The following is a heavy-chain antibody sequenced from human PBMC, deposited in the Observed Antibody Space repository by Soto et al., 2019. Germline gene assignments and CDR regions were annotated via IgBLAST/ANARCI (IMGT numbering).Heavy chain of an antibody. CDR3: ARASTTVTTKMYYFDS. Sequence: TLSLTCAVSGGSISSGGYSWSWIRQPPGKGLEWIGYIYHSGSTYYNPSLKSRVTISVDRSKNQFSLKLSSVTAADTAIYYCARASTTVTTKMYYFDSWGQGVLVTVSS. J-gene: IGHJ4*02. D-gene: IGHD4-17*01. V-gene: IGHV4-30-2*01. CDR2: IYHSGST. CDR1: GGSISSGGYS.